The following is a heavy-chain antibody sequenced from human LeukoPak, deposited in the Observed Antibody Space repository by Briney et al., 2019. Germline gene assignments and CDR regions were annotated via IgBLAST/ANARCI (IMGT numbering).Heavy chain of an antibody. V-gene: IGHV4-59*01. CDR1: GGSISSYY. CDR2: IYYSGST. J-gene: IGHJ3*02. CDR3: ARSYCSSTSCYRGAFDI. Sequence: PSETLSLTCTVSGGSISSYYWSWIRQPPGKGLEWIGYIYYSGSTNYNPSLKSRVTISVDTSKNQFSLKLSSVTAADTAMYYCARSYCSSTSCYRGAFDIWGQGTMVTVSS. D-gene: IGHD2-2*01.